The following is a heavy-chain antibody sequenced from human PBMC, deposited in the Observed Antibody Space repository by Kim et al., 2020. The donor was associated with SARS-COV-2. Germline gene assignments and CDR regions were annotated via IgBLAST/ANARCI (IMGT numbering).Heavy chain of an antibody. D-gene: IGHD3-10*01. V-gene: IGHV1-24*01. CDR3: ATQYAIRGVIRGPDY. Sequence: QKFQGRVTMTEDTSTDTAYMELSSLRSEDTAVYYCATQYAIRGVIRGPDYWGQGTLVTVSS. J-gene: IGHJ4*02.